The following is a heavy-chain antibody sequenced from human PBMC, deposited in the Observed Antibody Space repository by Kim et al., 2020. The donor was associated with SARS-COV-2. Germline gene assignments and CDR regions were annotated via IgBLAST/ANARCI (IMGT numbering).Heavy chain of an antibody. J-gene: IGHJ2*01. CDR2: INTNTGNP. CDR3: ARDYWELPPYWYFDL. D-gene: IGHD1-26*01. Sequence: ASVKVSCKASGYTFTSYAMNWVRQAPGQGLEWMGWINTNTGNPTYAQGFTGRFVFSLDTSVSTAYLQISSLKAEDTAVYYCARDYWELPPYWYFDLWGRATLVTVSS. V-gene: IGHV7-4-1*02. CDR1: GYTFTSYA.